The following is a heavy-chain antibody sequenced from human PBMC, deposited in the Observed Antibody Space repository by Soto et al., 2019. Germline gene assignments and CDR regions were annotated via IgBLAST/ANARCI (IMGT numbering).Heavy chain of an antibody. V-gene: IGHV1-18*01. Sequence: ASVKVSCKASGYTFTSYGISWVRQAPGQGLEWMGWISAYNGNTNYAQKLQGRVTMTTDTSTSTAYMELRSPRSDDTAVYYCARDRGRDYGDYKAFDIWGQGTMVTVSS. CDR3: ARDRGRDYGDYKAFDI. CDR1: GYTFTSYG. CDR2: ISAYNGNT. J-gene: IGHJ3*02. D-gene: IGHD4-17*01.